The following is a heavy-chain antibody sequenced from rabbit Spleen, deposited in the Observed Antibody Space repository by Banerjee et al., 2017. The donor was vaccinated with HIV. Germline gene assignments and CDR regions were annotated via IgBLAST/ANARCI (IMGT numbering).Heavy chain of an antibody. CDR2: IDPVFGIT. CDR1: GFTLSTYY. V-gene: IGHV1S7*01. D-gene: IGHD8-1*01. J-gene: IGHJ4*01. Sequence: HLKESGGGLVQPGGSLKLSCTASGFTLSTYYMNWVRQAPGKGLEWIGYIDPVFGITYYANLVNGRFSISRENAQNTVFLQMTSLTAADTATYFCARDGAGGSYFGLWGPGTLVTVS. CDR3: ARDGAGGSYFGL.